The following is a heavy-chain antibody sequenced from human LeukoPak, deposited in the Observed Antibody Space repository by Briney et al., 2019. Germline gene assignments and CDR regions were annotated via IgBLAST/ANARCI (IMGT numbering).Heavy chain of an antibody. CDR1: GFTLSSFD. CDR2: ISYDGSTE. Sequence: GGSLRLSCAASGFTLSSFDMHWVRQAPGKGLEWVTLISYDGSTEFYADSVKGRFTISRDNSKSTLYLQMNSLRAEDTALYYCAREGLRGIHYFDFWGQGTLVTASS. CDR3: AREGLRGIHYFDF. J-gene: IGHJ4*02. V-gene: IGHV3-30*04. D-gene: IGHD5-18*01.